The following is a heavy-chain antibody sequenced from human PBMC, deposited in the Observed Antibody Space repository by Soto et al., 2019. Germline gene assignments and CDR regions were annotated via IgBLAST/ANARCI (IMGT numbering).Heavy chain of an antibody. D-gene: IGHD1-26*01. Sequence: QVQLVQSGAEVKKPGASVKVSCKASGYTFTRYGISWVRQAPGQGLEWMGWISTYSGKTNYVQKLQGRVTMTTDTSTSTAYMDLRSLRSDDTAVYYCARDPQGGDYYPYYFDYWGQGTLVTVSS. CDR3: ARDPQGGDYYPYYFDY. J-gene: IGHJ4*02. CDR1: GYTFTRYG. CDR2: ISTYSGKT. V-gene: IGHV1-18*04.